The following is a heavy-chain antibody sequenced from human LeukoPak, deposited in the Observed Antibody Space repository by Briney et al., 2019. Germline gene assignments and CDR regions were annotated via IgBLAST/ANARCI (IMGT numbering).Heavy chain of an antibody. J-gene: IGHJ6*02. V-gene: IGHV3-30-3*01. Sequence: ALRLSWVTSGFAFMQYSIHLVRQAPGKGQECGTMSSFDGGDKNYADSVKGRFTISRDNSKNTVYLQINSPRTEDTAVYYCAREASYDELWGTYRYCYNNLDVWGQGTTVTVSS. CDR2: SSFDGGDK. CDR3: AREASYDELWGTYRYCYNNLDV. CDR1: GFAFMQYS. D-gene: IGHD3-16*02.